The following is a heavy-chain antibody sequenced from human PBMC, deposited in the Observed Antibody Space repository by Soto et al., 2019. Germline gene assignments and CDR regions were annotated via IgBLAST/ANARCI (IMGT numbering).Heavy chain of an antibody. CDR3: ATNSNGNDGYYYYYYMDV. Sequence: ASVKVSCKASGYAFTSYDINWVRQATGQGLEWMGWMNPNSGNTGYAQKFQGRVTMTRNTSISTAYMELSSLRSEDTAVYYCATNSNGNDGYYYYYYMDVWGKGTTVTVSS. CDR2: MNPNSGNT. D-gene: IGHD1-1*01. J-gene: IGHJ6*03. V-gene: IGHV1-8*01. CDR1: GYAFTSYD.